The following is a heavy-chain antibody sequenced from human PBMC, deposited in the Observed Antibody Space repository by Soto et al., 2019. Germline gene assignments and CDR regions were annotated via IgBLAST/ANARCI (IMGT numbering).Heavy chain of an antibody. Sequence: GASVTVSCKASGGTFSSYAISWVRQAPGQGLEWMGGIIPIFGTANYAQKFQGRVTITADESTSTAYMELSSLRSEDTAVYYCARDLGPGYSSGWYSGHWGQGTLVTVSS. J-gene: IGHJ4*02. D-gene: IGHD6-19*01. CDR1: GGTFSSYA. V-gene: IGHV1-69*13. CDR3: ARDLGPGYSSGWYSGH. CDR2: IIPIFGTA.